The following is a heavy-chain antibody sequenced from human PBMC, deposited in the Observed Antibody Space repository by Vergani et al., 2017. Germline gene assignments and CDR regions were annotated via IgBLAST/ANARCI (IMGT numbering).Heavy chain of an antibody. CDR1: GFTFSSYS. J-gene: IGHJ6*02. Sequence: EVQLVESGGGLVQPGGSLRLSCAASGFTFSSYSMNWVRQAPGKGLEWVSYISTSSDTMYYADSVKGRFTISRDNAKNSLYLQMNSLRAEDTAVYYCARGSVAAAYYYYGMDVWGQGTTVTVSS. V-gene: IGHV3-48*04. CDR3: ARGSVAAAYYYYGMDV. CDR2: ISTSSDTM. D-gene: IGHD6-19*01.